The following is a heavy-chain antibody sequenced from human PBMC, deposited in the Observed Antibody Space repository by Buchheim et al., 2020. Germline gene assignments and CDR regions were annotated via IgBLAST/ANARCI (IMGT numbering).Heavy chain of an antibody. D-gene: IGHD2/OR15-2a*01. CDR3: ARRTLILPSMGWFDP. Sequence: EVQLVQSGAEVKKAGESLRISCKGSGYSFTTYWIGWVRQMPGKGLEWMGIIYPHDSDTSYSPSFQGQVTISADKSINTAYLQWSSLKASDTAIYYCARRTLILPSMGWFDPWGQGTL. CDR2: IYPHDSDT. V-gene: IGHV5-51*01. CDR1: GYSFTTYW. J-gene: IGHJ5*02.